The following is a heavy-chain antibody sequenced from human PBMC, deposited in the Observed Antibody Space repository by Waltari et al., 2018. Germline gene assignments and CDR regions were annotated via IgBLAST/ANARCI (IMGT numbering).Heavy chain of an antibody. CDR1: GVPIRSSF. CDR2: VYESRST. J-gene: IGHJ4*02. D-gene: IGHD1-1*01. CDR3: ARGRGPGHFFDY. Sequence: QVQLQESGPGLVKPSETLSPPCTVSGVPIRSSFWPWIRQSPGTGLEWIGYVYESRSTNYNPSLKSRVTISADTSKNQFSLNLNSVTAADTAAYYCARGRGPGHFFDYWGQGILVTVSP. V-gene: IGHV4-59*01.